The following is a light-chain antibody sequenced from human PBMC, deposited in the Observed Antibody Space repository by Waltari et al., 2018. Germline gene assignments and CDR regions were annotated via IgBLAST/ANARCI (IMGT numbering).Light chain of an antibody. CDR3: AAWDDSLSAHYV. J-gene: IGLJ1*01. CDR1: SSNIGSNY. Sequence: QSVLTQPPSASGTPGQRVTISCSGSSSNIGSNYVYWYQQLPGTAPKLLIYRNNQRPSGVPDRFSGPKSGTSASLAISGLRSEYEADYYCAAWDDSLSAHYVFGTGTKVTVL. V-gene: IGLV1-47*01. CDR2: RNN.